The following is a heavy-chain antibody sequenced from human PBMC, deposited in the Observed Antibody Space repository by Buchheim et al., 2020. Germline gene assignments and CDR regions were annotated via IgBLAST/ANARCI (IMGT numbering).Heavy chain of an antibody. CDR1: GFSLSTSGVG. CDR2: IYCNDAN. Sequence: QITLKESGPTLVKPTQTLTLTCTFSGFSLSTSGVGVGWIRQPPGKALEWLALIYCNDANRYSPSLKSRLTITKDTSQNQVVLTMTNMDPVDTATYYCAHSNMIVVAFDYWGQGTL. V-gene: IGHV2-5*01. D-gene: IGHD3-22*01. J-gene: IGHJ4*02. CDR3: AHSNMIVVAFDY.